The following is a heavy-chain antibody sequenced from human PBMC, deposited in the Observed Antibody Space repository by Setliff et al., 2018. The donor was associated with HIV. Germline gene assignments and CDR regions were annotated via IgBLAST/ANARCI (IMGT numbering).Heavy chain of an antibody. CDR2: MYHSGST. J-gene: IGHJ4*02. V-gene: IGHV4-38-2*02. Sequence: PSQTLSLTCTVSGYSIGSGYYWGWIRQPPGKGLEWIGSMYHSGSTYYNPSLKSRVIISLDTSKNHLSLKLSSLTAADTAVYYCARGTLYYDYVWGTPFPFDYWGQGTLVTVSS. D-gene: IGHD3-16*01. CDR3: ARGTLYYDYVWGTPFPFDY. CDR1: GYSIGSGYY.